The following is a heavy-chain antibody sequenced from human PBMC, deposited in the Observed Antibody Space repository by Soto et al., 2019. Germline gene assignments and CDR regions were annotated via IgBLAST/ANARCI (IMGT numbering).Heavy chain of an antibody. J-gene: IGHJ4*02. CDR2: ISYSGST. CDR3: ARHYYGSGSYLPTFEY. CDR1: GGSISSTTYF. V-gene: IGHV4-39*01. Sequence: PSETLSLTCTVSGGSISSTTYFWGWIRQPPGKGLEWIGSISYSGSTFYNPSLKSRVTISVETSKNQFSLKLSSMTAADTAVYYCARHYYGSGSYLPTFEYCGQRTVVTVSS. D-gene: IGHD3-10*01.